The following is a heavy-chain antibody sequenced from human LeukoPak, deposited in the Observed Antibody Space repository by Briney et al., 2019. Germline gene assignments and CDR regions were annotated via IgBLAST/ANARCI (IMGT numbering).Heavy chain of an antibody. CDR3: ARARVSNDYGGNYRRDRDYGMDV. D-gene: IGHD4-23*01. V-gene: IGHV4-34*01. CDR1: GGSFSGYY. CDR2: INHSGST. Sequence: SETLSLTCAVYGGSFSGYYWSWIRQPPGKGLEWIGEINHSGSTNYNPSLTSRVTISVDTSKNQFSLKLSSVTAADTAVYYCARARVSNDYGGNYRRDRDYGMDVWGQGTTVTVS. J-gene: IGHJ6*02.